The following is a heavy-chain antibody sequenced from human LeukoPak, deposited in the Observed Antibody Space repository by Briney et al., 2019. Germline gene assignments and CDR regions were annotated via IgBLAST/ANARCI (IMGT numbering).Heavy chain of an antibody. Sequence: ASVKVSCKASGYTFTSYGISWVRQAPGQGLEWMGWISAYNGNTNYAQKLQGRVTMTTDTSTSTAYMELRSLRSDDTAVYYCARGGEILRFLEWFFDYWSQGTLVTVSS. CDR1: GYTFTSYG. J-gene: IGHJ4*02. V-gene: IGHV1-18*01. CDR2: ISAYNGNT. CDR3: ARGGEILRFLEWFFDY. D-gene: IGHD3-3*01.